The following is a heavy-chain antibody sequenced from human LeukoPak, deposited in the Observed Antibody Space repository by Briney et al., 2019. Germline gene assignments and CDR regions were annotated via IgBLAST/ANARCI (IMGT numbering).Heavy chain of an antibody. V-gene: IGHV3-23*01. CDR1: RFTFNRYA. J-gene: IGHJ6*03. D-gene: IGHD1-26*01. Sequence: GGSLRLSCAASRFTFNRYAMSWGRQPPPPGLELVSSISGSGGGTFYKNSVMDRCIISRVNSTNTLFLQMRSLRAEDTAMDYCVTWDESLFYMHVWGKGTTVTASS. CDR3: VTWDESLFYMHV. CDR2: ISGSGGGT.